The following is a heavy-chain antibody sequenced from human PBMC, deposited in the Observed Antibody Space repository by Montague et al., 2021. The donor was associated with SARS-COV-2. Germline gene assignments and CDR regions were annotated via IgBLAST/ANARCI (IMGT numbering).Heavy chain of an antibody. D-gene: IGHD2-8*01. Sequence: SETLSLTCTVSGGSISSSYYCWIWNRQPPGQGLEGMVNKYDSGSTYYXSSLQIPVTITVDTSKNQFSLTLRAVTAADTSVYYCARQSRFCPNALCYDFDYWGQGTLVIVSS. J-gene: IGHJ4*02. V-gene: IGHV4-39*01. CDR2: KYDSGST. CDR1: GGSISSSYYC. CDR3: ARQSRFCPNALCYDFDY.